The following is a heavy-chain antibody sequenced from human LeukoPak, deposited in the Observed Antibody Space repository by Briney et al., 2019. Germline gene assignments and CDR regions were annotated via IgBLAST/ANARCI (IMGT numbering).Heavy chain of an antibody. V-gene: IGHV3-53*01. CDR1: GFTVSSNY. CDR3: ASQPRIVGATAHFDY. Sequence: PGGSLRLSCAASGFTVSSNYMSWVRQAPGKGLEWVSVIYSGGSTYYADSVKGRFTISRDNSKNTLYLQMNSLRAEDTAVYYCASQPRIVGATAHFDYWGQGTLVTVSS. CDR2: IYSGGST. J-gene: IGHJ4*02. D-gene: IGHD1-26*01.